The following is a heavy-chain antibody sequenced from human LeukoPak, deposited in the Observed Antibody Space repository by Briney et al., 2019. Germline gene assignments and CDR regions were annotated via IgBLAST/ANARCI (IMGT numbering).Heavy chain of an antibody. J-gene: IGHJ4*02. CDR3: ARGTVTGSGNDY. Sequence: SETLSLTCTVSGGSISSGDYYWSWIRQPPGKGLEWIGYIYYSGSTYYNPSLKSRVTISVDTSKNQFFLKLSSVTAADTAVYYCARGTVTGSGNDYWGQGTLVTVSS. CDR2: IYYSGST. V-gene: IGHV4-30-4*01. D-gene: IGHD1-14*01. CDR1: GGSISSGDYY.